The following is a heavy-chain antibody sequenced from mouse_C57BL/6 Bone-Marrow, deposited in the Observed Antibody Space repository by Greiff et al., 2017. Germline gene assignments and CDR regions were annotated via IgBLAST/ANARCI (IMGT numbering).Heavy chain of an antibody. CDR1: GYTFTSYW. CDR3: ASPGAWFAY. V-gene: IGHV1-69*01. D-gene: IGHD4-1*01. J-gene: IGHJ3*01. Sequence: QVQLQQPGAELVMPGASVKLSCKASGYTFTSYWMHWVKQRPGQGLEWIGEIDPSDSYTNYNQKFKGKSTLTVDKSSSTAYMQLSSLTSEDSAVYYCASPGAWFAYWGQGTLVTVSA. CDR2: IDPSDSYT.